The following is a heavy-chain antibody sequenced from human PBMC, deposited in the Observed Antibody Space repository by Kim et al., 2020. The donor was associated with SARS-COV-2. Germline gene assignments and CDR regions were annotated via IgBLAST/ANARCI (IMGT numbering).Heavy chain of an antibody. Sequence: ASVKVSCKASGYTFTSYAINWVRQAPGQGLEWMGWISANTGNPTYAQGFTGRFVFSLDTSVSTAYLQISSLKAEDTAVYYCARELNEPYWGQGTLVTVSS. J-gene: IGHJ4*02. V-gene: IGHV7-4-1*02. CDR2: ISANTGNP. CDR1: GYTFTSYA. D-gene: IGHD1-1*01. CDR3: ARELNEPY.